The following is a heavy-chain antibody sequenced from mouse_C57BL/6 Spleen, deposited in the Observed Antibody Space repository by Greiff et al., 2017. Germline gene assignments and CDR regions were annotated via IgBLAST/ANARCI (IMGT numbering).Heavy chain of an antibody. D-gene: IGHD1-1*01. Sequence: QVQLKQSGAELARPGASVKLSCKASGYTFTSYGISWVKQRTGQGLEWIGEIYPRSGNTYYNEKFKGKATLTADKSSSTAYMELRSLTAEDSAVYFCAREGLDYYGSSFDYWGQGTTLTVSS. J-gene: IGHJ2*01. CDR1: GYTFTSYG. CDR3: AREGLDYYGSSFDY. V-gene: IGHV1-81*01. CDR2: IYPRSGNT.